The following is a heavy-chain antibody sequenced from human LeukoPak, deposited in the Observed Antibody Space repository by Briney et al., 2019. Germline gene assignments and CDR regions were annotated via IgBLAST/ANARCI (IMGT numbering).Heavy chain of an antibody. CDR2: IYPGDSDT. Sequence: KNGESLKISCKGSGYSFTSYWIGWVRQMPGKGLEWMGIIYPGDSDTRYSPSFQGQVTISADKSISTAYLQWSSLKASDTAMYYCARVPYSNYADPYFDYWGQGTLVTVSS. V-gene: IGHV5-51*01. CDR3: ARVPYSNYADPYFDY. J-gene: IGHJ4*02. D-gene: IGHD4-11*01. CDR1: GYSFTSYW.